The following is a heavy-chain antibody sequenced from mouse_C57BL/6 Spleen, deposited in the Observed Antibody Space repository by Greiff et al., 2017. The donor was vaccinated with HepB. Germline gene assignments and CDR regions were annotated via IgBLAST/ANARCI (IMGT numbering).Heavy chain of an antibody. V-gene: IGHV1-80*01. D-gene: IGHD1-1*01. Sequence: QVQLQQSGAELVKPGASVKISCKASGYAFSSYWMNWVKQRPGKGLEWIGQIYPGDGDTNYNGKFKGKATLTADKSSSTAYMQLSRLTSEDSAVYFCAGLITTVVSYFDYWGQGTTLTVSS. CDR1: GYAFSSYW. CDR3: AGLITTVVSYFDY. J-gene: IGHJ2*01. CDR2: IYPGDGDT.